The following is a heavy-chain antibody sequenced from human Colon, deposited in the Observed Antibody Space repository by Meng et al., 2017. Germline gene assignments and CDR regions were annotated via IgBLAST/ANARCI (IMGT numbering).Heavy chain of an antibody. CDR3: ARDMDSYYDILTGTSCDY. J-gene: IGHJ4*02. Sequence: GGSLRLSCAASGFTFSSYAMHWVRQAPGKGLEWVAVISYDGSNKYYADSVKGRFTISRDNSKNTLYLQMNSLRAEDTAVYYCARDMDSYYDILTGTSCDYWGQGTLVTVSS. D-gene: IGHD3-9*01. V-gene: IGHV3-30*01. CDR1: GFTFSSYA. CDR2: ISYDGSNK.